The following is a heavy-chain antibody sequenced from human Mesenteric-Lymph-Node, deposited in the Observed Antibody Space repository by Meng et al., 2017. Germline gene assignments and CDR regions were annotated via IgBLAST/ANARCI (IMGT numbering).Heavy chain of an antibody. D-gene: IGHD6-19*01. V-gene: IGHV1-18*01. CDR2: ISAYNGNT. CDR1: GYTFTSYG. J-gene: IGHJ4*02. CDR3: ARGKFRVSPDKYSSGWPFDY. Sequence: QVQLVGWGAGVEKPGASVKVSCKASGYTFTSYGISWVRQAPGQGLEWMGWISAYNGNTNYAQKLQGRVTMTTDTSTSTAYMELRSLRSDDTAVYYCARGKFRVSPDKYSSGWPFDYWGQGTLVTVSS.